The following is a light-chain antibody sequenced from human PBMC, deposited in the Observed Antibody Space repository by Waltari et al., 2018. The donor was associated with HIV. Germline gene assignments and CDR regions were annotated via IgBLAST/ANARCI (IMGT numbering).Light chain of an antibody. CDR3: QQYGDTSVT. Sequence: EVVLMQSPGTLSLSPGERATLSCRASQTVTTDYFAWYQHKAGQTPRLLIYGAWKRATDIPERFIGSGSGTDFTLTITRLEREDFATYYCQQYGDTSVTFGQGTKVEL. V-gene: IGKV3-20*01. CDR2: GAW. CDR1: QTVTTDY. J-gene: IGKJ1*01.